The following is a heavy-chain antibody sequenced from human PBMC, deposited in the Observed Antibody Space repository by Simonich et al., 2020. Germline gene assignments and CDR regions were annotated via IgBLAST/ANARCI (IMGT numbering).Heavy chain of an antibody. D-gene: IGHD6-19*01. V-gene: IGHV3-21*01. CDR2: ISRSSSYI. CDR3: ARWIAVAGTGAYGMDV. CDR1: GFTFSSYS. Sequence: EVQLVESGGGLVKPGGSLRLSCAASGFTFSSYSMNWVRQGPGQGLEGVSSISRSSSYIYYADSVKGRFTISRDNAKNSLYLQMNSLRAEDTAVYYCARWIAVAGTGAYGMDVWGQGTTVTVSS. J-gene: IGHJ6*02.